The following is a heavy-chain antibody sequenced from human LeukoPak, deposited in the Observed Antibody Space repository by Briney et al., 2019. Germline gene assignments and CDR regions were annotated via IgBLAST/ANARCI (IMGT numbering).Heavy chain of an antibody. Sequence: SETLSLTCAVYGGSFSAYFWSWIRQPPGKGLEWIGEINHSGSTNYNPSLKSRVTISVDTSQNQFSLRLSSVTAADTAVYYCARVTVTRWFDPWGQGTLVTVSS. CDR2: INHSGST. CDR1: GGSFSAYF. V-gene: IGHV4-34*01. J-gene: IGHJ5*02. D-gene: IGHD4-17*01. CDR3: ARVTVTRWFDP.